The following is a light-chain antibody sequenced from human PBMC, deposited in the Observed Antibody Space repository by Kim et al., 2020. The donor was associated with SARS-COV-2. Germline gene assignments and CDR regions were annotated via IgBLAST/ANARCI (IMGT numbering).Light chain of an antibody. CDR3: QVWDSGTTQVV. J-gene: IGLJ2*01. CDR1: SIVPQG. V-gene: IGLV3-21*04. Sequence: PGTTANISCGGKSIVPQGVHWYQHKPGQAPVLVIYFDSDRPSGIPERFSGSMSGNTAILTISRVEAGDEADYYCQVWDSGTTQVVFGGGTQLTVL. CDR2: FDS.